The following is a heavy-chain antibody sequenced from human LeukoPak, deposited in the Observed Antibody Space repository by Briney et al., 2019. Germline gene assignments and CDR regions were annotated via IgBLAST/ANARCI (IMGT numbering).Heavy chain of an antibody. V-gene: IGHV4-59*01. CDR3: ARDTTLDEGSSRYGFDY. CDR2: VYNGGT. CDR1: GGSFSRYS. J-gene: IGHJ4*02. Sequence: SETLSLTCSVSGGSFSRYSWNWIRQPPGKRLEWIVYVYNGGTNYNPSLKSRVTMSVDTSKKRFSLTLTSVNAADTAVYYCARDTTLDEGSSRYGFDYWGQGTLVTVSS. D-gene: IGHD6-13*01.